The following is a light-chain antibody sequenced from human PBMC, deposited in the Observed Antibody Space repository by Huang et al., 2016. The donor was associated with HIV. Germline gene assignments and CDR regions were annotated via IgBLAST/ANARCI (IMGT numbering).Light chain of an antibody. Sequence: DIVMTQSPATLSVSPGERATLSCRASQSVSSNFAWYQQKSGQAPRLLIYGASTRATGIPARFSGSGSGTEFTLTIDSLQSGDFAVYFCQQYHHWPLTFGQGTKLEIK. CDR1: QSVSSN. J-gene: IGKJ2*01. V-gene: IGKV3-15*01. CDR2: GAS. CDR3: QQYHHWPLT.